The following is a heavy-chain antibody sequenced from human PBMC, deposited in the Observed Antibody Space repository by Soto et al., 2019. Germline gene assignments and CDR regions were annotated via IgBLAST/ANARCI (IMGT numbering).Heavy chain of an antibody. J-gene: IGHJ4*02. V-gene: IGHV3-15*01. CDR3: TTVRPYDFWSGYYPFDY. CDR2: IKSKTDGGTT. CDR1: GFTFSNAW. D-gene: IGHD3-3*01. Sequence: EVQLVESGGGLVKPGGSLRLSCAASGFTFSNAWMSWVRQAPGKGLEWDGRIKSKTDGGTTDYAAPVKGRFTISRDDSKNTLYLQMNSLKTGDTAVYYCTTVRPYDFWSGYYPFDYWGQGTLVTVSS.